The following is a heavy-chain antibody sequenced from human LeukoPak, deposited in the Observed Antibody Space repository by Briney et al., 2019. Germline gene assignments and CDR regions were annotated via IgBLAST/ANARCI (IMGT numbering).Heavy chain of an antibody. CDR2: ISNNGGYT. D-gene: IGHD1-26*01. CDR1: GFTFSSSA. CDR3: AKDLNPREAGATIDY. V-gene: IGHV3-23*01. J-gene: IGHJ4*02. Sequence: GGSLRLSCAASGFTFSSSAMSWVRQAPGKGLEWVSAISNNGGYTYYADSVKGRFTISRDNSKNTLYLQMNSLRAEDTAVYHCAKDLNPREAGATIDYWGQGTLVTVSS.